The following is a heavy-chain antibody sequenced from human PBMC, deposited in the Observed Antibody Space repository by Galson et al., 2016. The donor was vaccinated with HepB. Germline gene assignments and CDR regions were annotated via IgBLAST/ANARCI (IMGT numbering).Heavy chain of an antibody. CDR1: GFTFSAYP. D-gene: IGHD2/OR15-2a*01. CDR3: AKRHEYCPPVGCSVDY. V-gene: IGHV3-66*02. CDR2: IYSGGST. J-gene: IGHJ4*02. Sequence: SLRLSCAASGFTFSAYPMHWVRQAPGKGLERVSVIYSGGSTFYADSVKGRFTISRDNSKNTLYLQMNSLRSEDTAVYYCAKRHEYCPPVGCSVDYWGQGTLVSVSS.